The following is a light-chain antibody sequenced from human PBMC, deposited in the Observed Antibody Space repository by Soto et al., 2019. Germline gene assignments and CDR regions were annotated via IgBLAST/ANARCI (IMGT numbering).Light chain of an antibody. V-gene: IGKV3-20*01. CDR3: QQSYNTSPIT. CDR1: QTVSSSS. CDR2: GAS. Sequence: EIVLTQSPGTLSLSPGESATLSCRASQTVSSSSVAWYQQKPGQAPRLLIYGASTRATGIPDRFSGSGSGTYFTLTISSLQPEDFATYYCQQSYNTSPITFGQGTRLEIK. J-gene: IGKJ5*01.